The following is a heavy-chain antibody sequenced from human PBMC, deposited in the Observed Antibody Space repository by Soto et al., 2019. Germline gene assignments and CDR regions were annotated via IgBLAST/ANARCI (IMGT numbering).Heavy chain of an antibody. J-gene: IGHJ6*03. Sequence: SETLSLTCTVSGGSISSYYWSWIRQPPGKGLEWIGYIYYSGSTNYNPSLKSRVTISVDTSKNQFSLKLSSVTAADTAVYYCARALALWSRHYYYYMDVWGKGTTVTVSS. D-gene: IGHD3-3*01. CDR2: IYYSGST. CDR3: ARALALWSRHYYYYMDV. CDR1: GGSISSYY. V-gene: IGHV4-59*01.